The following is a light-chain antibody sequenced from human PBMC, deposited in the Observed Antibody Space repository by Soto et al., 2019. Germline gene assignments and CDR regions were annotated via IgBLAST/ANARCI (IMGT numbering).Light chain of an antibody. CDR2: EVI. Sequence: QSALTHPASVSGSPGQSITISCTGTSSDVGGYNSVSWFQQHPGKAPQLLIYEVINRPSGVSNRFSGSKSGNTASLTISGLQAEDETDYYCSSYTSTSAWVFGGGTKVTVL. J-gene: IGLJ3*02. CDR3: SSYTSTSAWV. V-gene: IGLV2-14*01. CDR1: SSDVGGYNS.